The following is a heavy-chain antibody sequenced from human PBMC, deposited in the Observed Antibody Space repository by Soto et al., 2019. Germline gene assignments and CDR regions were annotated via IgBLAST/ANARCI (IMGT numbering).Heavy chain of an antibody. CDR1: GFTFSSYE. V-gene: IGHV3-48*03. CDR2: ISSSGSTI. J-gene: IGHJ6*02. CDR3: ARSGQRQYYSYYGMDV. D-gene: IGHD3-10*01. Sequence: GGSLRLSCAASGFTFSSYEMNWVRQAPGKGLEWVSYISSSGSTIYYADFVKGRFTISRDNAKSSLYLQMNSLRAEDTAVYYCARSGQRQYYSYYGMDVWGQGTTVTVSS.